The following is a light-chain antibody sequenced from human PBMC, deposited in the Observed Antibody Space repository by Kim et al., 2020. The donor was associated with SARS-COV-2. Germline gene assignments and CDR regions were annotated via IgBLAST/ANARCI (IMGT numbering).Light chain of an antibody. V-gene: IGLV8-61*01. CDR2: TTN. CDR1: SGSVSTNYY. CDR3: VLYMGGGISL. Sequence: GWTGTVTCGLSSGSVSTNYYPSWYQPTPGQPPRTLIYTTNIRSSGVPDRFSGSIVGNKAALTITGAQADDECDYYCVLYMGGGISLFGGGTQLTVL. J-gene: IGLJ2*01.